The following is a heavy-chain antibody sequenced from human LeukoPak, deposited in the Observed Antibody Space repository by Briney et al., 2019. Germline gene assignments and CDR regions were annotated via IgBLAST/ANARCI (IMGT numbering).Heavy chain of an antibody. CDR1: GGSISNYY. D-gene: IGHD1-26*01. CDR3: ARATMVAGYYYFDY. Sequence: NPSETLSLTCTVSGGSISNYYWSWIRQPPGKGLEWIGYMYYSGSTNYNPSLKSRVSISVDTSKNQFSLKLSSVTAADTAVYYCARATMVAGYYYFDYWGQGTLVTVSS. V-gene: IGHV4-59*01. J-gene: IGHJ4*02. CDR2: MYYSGST.